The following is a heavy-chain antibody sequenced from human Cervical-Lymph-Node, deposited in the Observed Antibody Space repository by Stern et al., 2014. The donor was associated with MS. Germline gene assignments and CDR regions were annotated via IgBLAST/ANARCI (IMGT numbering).Heavy chain of an antibody. CDR1: GGTFSKFP. J-gene: IGHJ5*02. CDR2: IFPVFGTP. D-gene: IGHD6-13*01. CDR3: ALSSETSDRWYSLGYDL. V-gene: IGHV1-69*01. Sequence: MQLVESGAEVTQPGSSVKVSCKASGGTFSKFPSSWVRQAPGQGLVWMGGIFPVFGTPTYAQEFRGRVTITADVSTSTVYMELSSLRSDDTAVYYCALSSETSDRWYSLGYDLWGQGTLVTVSS.